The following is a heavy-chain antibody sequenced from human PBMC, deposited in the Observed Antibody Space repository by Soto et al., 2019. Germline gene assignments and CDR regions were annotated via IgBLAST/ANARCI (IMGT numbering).Heavy chain of an antibody. CDR2: ISGFNGNT. Sequence: QDQLVQSGAEVKKPGASVTVSCKASGYSFTNYGITWVRQAPGQGLEWMGWISGFNGNTHYAQKRQGRVTMTTDASTSTAYMELRSLRSYDTAVYYCARDRGVAPPVAGNTHYYYYMDVWGKGTTVTVSS. CDR1: GYSFTNYG. D-gene: IGHD6-19*01. V-gene: IGHV1-18*01. CDR3: ARDRGVAPPVAGNTHYYYYMDV. J-gene: IGHJ6*03.